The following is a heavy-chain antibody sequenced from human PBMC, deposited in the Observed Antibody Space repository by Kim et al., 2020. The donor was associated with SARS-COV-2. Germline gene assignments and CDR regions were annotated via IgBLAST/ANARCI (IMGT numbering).Heavy chain of an antibody. CDR3: ARVGDSSSWPNWFDP. CDR2: IYSGGST. D-gene: IGHD6-13*01. Sequence: GGSLRLSCAASGFTVSSNYMSWVRQAPGKGLEWVSVIYSGGSTYYADSVKGRFTISRDNSKNTLYLQMNSLRAEDTAVYYCARVGDSSSWPNWFDPWGQGTLVTVSS. V-gene: IGHV3-53*01. J-gene: IGHJ5*02. CDR1: GFTVSSNY.